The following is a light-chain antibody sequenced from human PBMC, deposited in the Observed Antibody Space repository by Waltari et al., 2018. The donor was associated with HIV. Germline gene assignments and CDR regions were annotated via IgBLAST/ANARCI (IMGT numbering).Light chain of an antibody. CDR3: QSADNTGGNWV. J-gene: IGLJ3*02. CDR1: SSNIGAGYD. Sequence: QSVLTQPPSVSGAPGQRVTISCTGSSSNIGAGYDVHWYQQLPGTAPNLLIYGNSNRPSGVPVRFSGSKSGTSAVLAITGLQAEDEADYFCQSADNTGGNWVFGGGTKLTVL. V-gene: IGLV1-40*01. CDR2: GNS.